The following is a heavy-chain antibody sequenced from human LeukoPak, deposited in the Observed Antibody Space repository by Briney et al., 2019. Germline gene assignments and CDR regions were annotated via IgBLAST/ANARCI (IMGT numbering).Heavy chain of an antibody. Sequence: PGGSLRLSCAASGFTFTTYAMSWVRQGPGKGLEWVSSISGGGGSTYYADSVKGRFTISRDNSKNTLYLQMNSLRAEDTAVYYCARDGTVATNWFDPWGQGTLVTVSS. CDR3: ARDGTVATNWFDP. V-gene: IGHV3-23*01. D-gene: IGHD5-12*01. CDR1: GFTFTTYA. CDR2: ISGGGGST. J-gene: IGHJ5*02.